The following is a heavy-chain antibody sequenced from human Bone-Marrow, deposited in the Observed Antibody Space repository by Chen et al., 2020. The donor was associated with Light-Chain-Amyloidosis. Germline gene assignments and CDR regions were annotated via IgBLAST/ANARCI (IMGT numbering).Heavy chain of an antibody. Sequence: QVQLQESGPGLVKPSQTLSLTCTVSGGSISSGGYYWSWMRQHPGKGLEWIGYIYYSGSTYYNPSLKSRVTISVDTSKNQFSLKLSSVTAADTAVYYCARETHYYDSGDYYGMDVWGQGTTVTVSS. CDR3: ARETHYYDSGDYYGMDV. V-gene: IGHV4-31*03. CDR1: GGSISSGGYY. CDR2: IYYSGST. J-gene: IGHJ6*02. D-gene: IGHD3-22*01.